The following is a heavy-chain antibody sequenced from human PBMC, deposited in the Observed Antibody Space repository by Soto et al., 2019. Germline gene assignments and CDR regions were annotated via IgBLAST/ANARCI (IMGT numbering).Heavy chain of an antibody. V-gene: IGHV5-51*01. CDR1: GYSFTSHW. Sequence: GVPIKVLSRGFGYSFTSHWIGWVRQRPGKGLEWMGIIYPGDSDTKYSPSFQGQVTISADKSISTAYLQWSSLKASDTAMYYCARQDTAMVSWGQGTLVTVS. J-gene: IGHJ5*02. CDR2: IYPGDSDT. CDR3: ARQDTAMVS. D-gene: IGHD5-18*01.